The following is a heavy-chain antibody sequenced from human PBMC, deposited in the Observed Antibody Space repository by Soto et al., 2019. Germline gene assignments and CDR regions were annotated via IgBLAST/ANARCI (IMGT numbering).Heavy chain of an antibody. D-gene: IGHD3-9*01. V-gene: IGHV4-59*08. J-gene: IGHJ4*02. CDR2: IFYFGST. CDR1: GGFISTCN. Sequence: SEARSLTCTVSGGFISTCNGSWIRQPPGKGLEGIGYIFYFGSTNYNPSPKSRVTLSIDTSKNQLSLKLSSVTAADTAVYYCARHSPDFDWLSQFDYWGQGTLVTVS. CDR3: ARHSPDFDWLSQFDY.